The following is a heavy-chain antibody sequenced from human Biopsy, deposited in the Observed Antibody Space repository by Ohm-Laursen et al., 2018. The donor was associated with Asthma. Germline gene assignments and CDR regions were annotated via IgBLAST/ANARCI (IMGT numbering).Heavy chain of an antibody. CDR1: GGSFSSNY. CDR3: ARGSSSRLSQWELLVSGGKRAHSYYGMDV. J-gene: IGHJ6*02. V-gene: IGHV4-34*01. CDR2: TPHHGYT. Sequence: SQTLSLTCAVYGGSFSSNYWRWIRQTPGKGLEWLGDTPHHGYTKYNPSPRNRLTLSVDTSKNQFSLRLTAGTAADTAVYYCARGSSSRLSQWELLVSGGKRAHSYYGMDVWGQGTTVTVSS. D-gene: IGHD1-26*01.